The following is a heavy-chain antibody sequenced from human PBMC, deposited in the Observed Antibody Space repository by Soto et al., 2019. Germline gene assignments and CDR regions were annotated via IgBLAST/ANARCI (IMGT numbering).Heavy chain of an antibody. D-gene: IGHD1-1*01. J-gene: IGHJ4*02. CDR1: GYTFTSYY. CDR2: INPSARSA. CDR3: ARGNSAANGVLGH. V-gene: IGHV1-46*04. Sequence: ASVKVSCKASGYTFTSYYLHWVRQAPGQGLEWVGMINPSARSASYAQKLRGRLTMDRDTSTTTVYMELSRLTFGDTAVYFCARGNSAANGVLGHWGQGTLVTVSS.